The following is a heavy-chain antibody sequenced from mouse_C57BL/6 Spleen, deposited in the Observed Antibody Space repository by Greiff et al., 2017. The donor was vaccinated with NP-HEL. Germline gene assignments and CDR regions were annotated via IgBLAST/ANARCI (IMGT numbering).Heavy chain of an antibody. CDR2: IRLKSDNYAT. J-gene: IGHJ2*01. CDR1: GFTFSNYW. Sequence: EVKLVESGGGLVQPGGSMKLSCVASGFTFSNYWMNWVRQSPEKGLEWVAQIRLKSDNYATHYAESVKGRFTISRDDSKSSVYLQMNNLRAEDTGIYYCTGGDSNYSYFDYWGQGTTLTVSS. CDR3: TGGDSNYSYFDY. V-gene: IGHV6-3*01. D-gene: IGHD2-5*01.